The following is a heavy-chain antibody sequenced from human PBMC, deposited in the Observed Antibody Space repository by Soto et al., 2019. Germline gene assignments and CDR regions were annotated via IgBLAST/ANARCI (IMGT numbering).Heavy chain of an antibody. CDR3: AKDRGEFWGDYYDSSGIAGFDY. CDR1: GFTFSSYG. D-gene: IGHD3-22*01. Sequence: GGSLRLSCAASGFTFSSYGMHWVRQAPGKGLEWVAVISYDGSNKYYADSVKGRFTISRDNSKNTLYLQMNSLRAEDTAVYYCAKDRGEFWGDYYDSSGIAGFDYWGQGTLVTVSS. CDR2: ISYDGSNK. J-gene: IGHJ4*02. V-gene: IGHV3-30*18.